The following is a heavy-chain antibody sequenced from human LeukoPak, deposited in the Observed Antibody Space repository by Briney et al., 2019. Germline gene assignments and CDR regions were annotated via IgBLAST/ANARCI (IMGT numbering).Heavy chain of an antibody. CDR2: IYYSGNT. Sequence: SETLSLTCTVSGGSISSYYWGWIRQPPGKGLEWIGYIYYSGNTNYNPSLKSRVSISIDTSKNQFSLQLSPVTAADTAVYYCARDRDSSGLRDFDLWGRGTLVTVSA. V-gene: IGHV4-59*01. J-gene: IGHJ2*01. CDR1: GGSISSYY. D-gene: IGHD3-22*01. CDR3: ARDRDSSGLRDFDL.